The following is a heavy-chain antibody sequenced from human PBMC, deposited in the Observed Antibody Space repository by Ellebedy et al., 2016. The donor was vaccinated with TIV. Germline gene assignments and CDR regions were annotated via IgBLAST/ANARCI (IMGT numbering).Heavy chain of an antibody. V-gene: IGHV3-74*01. CDR1: GFTVSGYW. CDR3: ARDDAPGGGYLDL. D-gene: IGHD2-2*01. J-gene: IGHJ4*02. Sequence: GGSLRLXXAASGFTVSGYWMHWVRQAPGKGLFWVSHINSDESTTTYADSVKGRFTISRDNAKNTLYLQMNSLRAEDTALYYCARDDAPGGGYLDLWGQGTQVTVSS. CDR2: INSDESTT.